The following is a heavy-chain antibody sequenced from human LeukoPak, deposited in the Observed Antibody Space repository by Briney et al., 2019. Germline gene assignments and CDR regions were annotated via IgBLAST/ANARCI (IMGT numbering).Heavy chain of an antibody. V-gene: IGHV3-33*01. D-gene: IGHD4-11*01. CDR3: ARDAQRGFDYSNSLQY. Sequence: GTSLRLSCAASGFIFSHYALHWVRRAPGKGLEWVAVIWSDGTNRYYGDSVKGRFSISRDVSQKRVFLQMNNLRADDTAVYYCARDAQRGFDYSNSLQYWGQGALVTVSS. J-gene: IGHJ4*02. CDR1: GFIFSHYA. CDR2: IWSDGTNR.